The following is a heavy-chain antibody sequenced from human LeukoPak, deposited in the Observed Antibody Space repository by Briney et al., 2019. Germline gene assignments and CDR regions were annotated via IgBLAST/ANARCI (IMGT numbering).Heavy chain of an antibody. Sequence: ETLSLTCTVSGGSISSSSYYWGWIRQPPGKGLEWIGSIYYSGSTYYNPSLKSRVTMSVDTSNNQLSLMMTSVTAADTAVFYCARTPQGDNYFDYWGQGHLVTVSS. J-gene: IGHJ4*02. V-gene: IGHV4-39*07. CDR2: IYYSGST. D-gene: IGHD3-9*01. CDR1: GGSISSSSYY. CDR3: ARTPQGDNYFDY.